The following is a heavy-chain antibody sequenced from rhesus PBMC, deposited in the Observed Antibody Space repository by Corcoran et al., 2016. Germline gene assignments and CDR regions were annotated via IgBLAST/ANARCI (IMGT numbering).Heavy chain of an antibody. V-gene: IGHV3-136*01. J-gene: IGHJ4*01. CDR3: TRDHAAVGGY. Sequence: EVQLVESGGGLVSLEGPWDSPVQPLDTTSAVRTCRGTAMDGARGWPGEGREWVSYIHYTDRTLYTAESLGGRFPHSGNNAKNSLSLQMSSLGAKDTAVYYCTRDHAAVGGYWGQGVLVTVSS. CDR1: DTTSAVRT. D-gene: IGHD6-31*01. CDR2: IHYTDRTL.